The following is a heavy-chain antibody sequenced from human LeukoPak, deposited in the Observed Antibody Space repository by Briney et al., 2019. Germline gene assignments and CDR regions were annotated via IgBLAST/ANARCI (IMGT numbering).Heavy chain of an antibody. D-gene: IGHD6-13*01. J-gene: IGHJ6*02. V-gene: IGHV3-13*04. CDR1: GFTFSSYD. CDR3: ARSGYYHYYGLDV. CDR2: IGTADDT. Sequence: GGSLRLSCVASGFTFSSYDLHWVRQTTGKGLEWVSAIGTADDTFYPDSVKGRFTISRDDARNSLYLQMRNLRVGDTAVYYCARSGYYHYYGLDVWGQGTTVTVSS.